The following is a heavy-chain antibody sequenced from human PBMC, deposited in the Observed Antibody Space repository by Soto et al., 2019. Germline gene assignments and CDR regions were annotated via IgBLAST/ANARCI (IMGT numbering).Heavy chain of an antibody. V-gene: IGHV4-59*01. D-gene: IGHD3-10*01. Sequence: QVQLQESGPGLVKPSETLSLTCTVSGGSISSYYWSWIRQPPGKGLEWIGYIYYSGSTNYNPSLTSRVTISLDTSKTQFSLTLTSVTAADTAVYYCASTYYYGSGSYLPTPFDYWGQGTLVTVSS. CDR1: GGSISSYY. CDR2: IYYSGST. J-gene: IGHJ4*02. CDR3: ASTYYYGSGSYLPTPFDY.